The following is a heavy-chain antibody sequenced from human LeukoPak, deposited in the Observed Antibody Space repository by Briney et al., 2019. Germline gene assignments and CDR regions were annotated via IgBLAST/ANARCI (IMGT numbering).Heavy chain of an antibody. CDR2: ISSSGGTI. CDR1: GFTFSDYY. J-gene: IGHJ6*03. V-gene: IGHV3-11*04. D-gene: IGHD6-13*01. Sequence: NTGGSLRLSCAASGFTFSDYYMSWIRQAPGKGLEWVSYISSSGGTIYYADSVKGRFTISRDNAKNSLYLQMNSLRAEDTAVYYCAREGIAAAGQAFGYMDVWGKGTTVTVSS. CDR3: AREGIAAAGQAFGYMDV.